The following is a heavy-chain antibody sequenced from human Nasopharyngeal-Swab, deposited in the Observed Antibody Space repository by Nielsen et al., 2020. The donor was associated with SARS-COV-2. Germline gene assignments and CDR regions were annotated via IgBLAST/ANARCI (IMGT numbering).Heavy chain of an antibody. Sequence: SETLSLTCTVSGGSISSYYWSWIRQPPGKGLEWIGYIYYSGSTNYNPSLKSRVTISVDTSKNQFSLKLSSVTAADTAVYYCARLSYDFWSGYFDYWCQGTLVTVSS. CDR3: ARLSYDFWSGYFDY. J-gene: IGHJ4*02. CDR1: GGSISSYY. CDR2: IYYSGST. V-gene: IGHV4-59*13. D-gene: IGHD3-3*01.